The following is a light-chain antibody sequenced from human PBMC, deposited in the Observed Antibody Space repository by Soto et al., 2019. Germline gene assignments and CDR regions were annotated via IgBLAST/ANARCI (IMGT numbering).Light chain of an antibody. J-gene: IGLJ3*02. V-gene: IGLV4-69*01. CDR2: LNSDGSH. CDR3: QTWGTGILE. Sequence: QSVLTQSPSASASLGASVKLTCTLSSGHSSYAIAWHQQQPEKGPRYLMKLNSDGSHSKGDGIPDRFSGSSSGAERYLTISSLQSEDEADYYCQTWGTGILEFCGGTKLTVL. CDR1: SGHSSYA.